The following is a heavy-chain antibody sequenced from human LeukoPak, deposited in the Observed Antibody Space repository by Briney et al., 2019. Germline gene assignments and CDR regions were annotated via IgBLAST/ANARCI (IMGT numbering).Heavy chain of an antibody. CDR3: ASFMVQQRGFDY. CDR2: INHSGST. Sequence: SETLSLTCAVYGGSFSGYYWSWIRQPPGRGLEWIGEINHSGSTNYNPSLKSRVTISVDTSKNQFSLKLSSVTAADTAVYYCASFMVQQRGFDYWGQGTLVTVSS. CDR1: GGSFSGYY. V-gene: IGHV4-34*01. D-gene: IGHD3-10*01. J-gene: IGHJ4*02.